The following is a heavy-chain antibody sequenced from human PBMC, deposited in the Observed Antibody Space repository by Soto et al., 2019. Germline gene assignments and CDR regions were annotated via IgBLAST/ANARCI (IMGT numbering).Heavy chain of an antibody. J-gene: IGHJ3*01. CDR3: TTELHGLG. CDR1: GFNFRLAW. D-gene: IGHD6-19*01. Sequence: EVQLVESGGGLVKPGRSLRLSCAASGFNFRLAWMSWVRQPPGKGLEWVGHIQSRPDGGTTDFAAPVKGRFTISRDDSTSTVYLQMNSLKTEHTAVYYCTTELHGLGWGQRTMVTVSS. CDR2: IQSRPDGGTT. V-gene: IGHV3-15*01.